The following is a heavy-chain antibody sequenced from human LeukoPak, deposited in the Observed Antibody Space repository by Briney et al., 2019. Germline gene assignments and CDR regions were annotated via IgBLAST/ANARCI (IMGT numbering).Heavy chain of an antibody. CDR1: GGSIISSSYY. CDR2: IYHSGST. D-gene: IGHD3-10*01. Sequence: SETLSLTCTVSGGSIISSSYYWGWIRQPPGKGLEWIGEIYHSGSTNYNPSLKSRVTISVEKSKHQFPLKLSSVTAADTAVYYCARHRMGFGRHWYFDLWGRGTLVTVSS. J-gene: IGHJ2*01. CDR3: ARHRMGFGRHWYFDL. V-gene: IGHV4-39*06.